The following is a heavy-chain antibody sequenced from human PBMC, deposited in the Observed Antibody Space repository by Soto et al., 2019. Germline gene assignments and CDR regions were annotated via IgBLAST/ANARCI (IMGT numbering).Heavy chain of an antibody. CDR1: GGSIRSAAFY. D-gene: IGHD3-10*01. J-gene: IGHJ4*02. V-gene: IGHV4-31*03. CDR3: ASYGSGNYYFAY. CDR2: IYSSGTT. Sequence: PSETLSLTCTVSGGSIRSAAFYWSWIRQHPGKGLEWIGYIYSSGTTFYNPSLKSRLTISVDTSRNQFSLRLTSMTAADTAVYYCASYGSGNYYFAYWGQGTLVTVSA.